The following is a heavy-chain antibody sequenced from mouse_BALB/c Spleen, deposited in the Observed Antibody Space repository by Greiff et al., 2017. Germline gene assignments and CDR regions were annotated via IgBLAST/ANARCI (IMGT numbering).Heavy chain of an antibody. J-gene: IGHJ4*01. CDR3: ARSGERRRGCDMDD. D-gene: IGHD2-13*01. Sequence: EVQRVESGGGLVQPGGSRKLSCAASGFTFSSFGMHWVRQAPEKGLEWVAYISSGSSTTYYADTVKGRFTISRDNPKNTLFLQMTSLRSEDTAMYYCARSGERRRGCDMDDWGQGTSVTVSS. V-gene: IGHV5-17*02. CDR1: GFTFSSFG. CDR2: ISSGSSTT.